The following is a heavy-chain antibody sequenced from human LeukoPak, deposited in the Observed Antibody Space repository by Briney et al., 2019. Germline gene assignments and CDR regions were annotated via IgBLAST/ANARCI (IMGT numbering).Heavy chain of an antibody. CDR2: VNYYENT. CDR1: GGSFSGFY. D-gene: IGHD5-18*01. J-gene: IGHJ4*02. CDR3: ARASRNTAMANYYFDH. Sequence: SETLSLTCAVYGGSFSGFYWSWIRQPPGKGLEWIGEVNYYENTNYNPSLASRVTISVDTPKNQFSLKLTSVTAADTAVYFCARASRNTAMANYYFDHWGQGTLVTVSS. V-gene: IGHV4-34*01.